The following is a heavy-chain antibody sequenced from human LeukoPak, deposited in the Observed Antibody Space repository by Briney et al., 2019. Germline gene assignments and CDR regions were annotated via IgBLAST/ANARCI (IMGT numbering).Heavy chain of an antibody. CDR1: GFTFSSYA. V-gene: IGHV3-30-3*01. Sequence: GRSLRLSCAASGFTFSSYAMHWVRQAPGKGLEWVAVISYDGSNKYYADSVKGRFTISRDNSKNTLYLQMNSLRAEDTAVYYCAKGLSGYPIDYWGQGTLVTVSS. J-gene: IGHJ4*02. CDR3: AKGLSGYPIDY. D-gene: IGHD3-22*01. CDR2: ISYDGSNK.